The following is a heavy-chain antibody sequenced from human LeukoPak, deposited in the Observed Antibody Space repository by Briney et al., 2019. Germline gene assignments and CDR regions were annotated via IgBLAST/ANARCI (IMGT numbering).Heavy chain of an antibody. CDR2: ISGSGGST. D-gene: IGHD3-22*01. Sequence: PGGSLRLSCAASGFTFSSYAMSWVRQAPGKGLEWVSAISGSGGSTYYADSVKGRFTISRDNSKNTLYLQMNSLRAEDTAVDYCAKGGPFHYYDSSGFFLSFDYWGQGTLVTVSS. V-gene: IGHV3-23*01. J-gene: IGHJ4*02. CDR1: GFTFSSYA. CDR3: AKGGPFHYYDSSGFFLSFDY.